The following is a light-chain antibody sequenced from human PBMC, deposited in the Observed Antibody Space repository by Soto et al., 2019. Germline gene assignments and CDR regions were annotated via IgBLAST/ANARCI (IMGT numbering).Light chain of an antibody. V-gene: IGKV3-11*01. CDR3: QQYSSLPHT. Sequence: EIVLTQSPATLSLSPGERATLSCRASQSVSSYLAWYQQKPGQAPRLLIYDASNRATGIPARFSGSGSGTDFTLTISSLEPEDFVMYFCQQYSSLPHTFGQGTKLEAK. CDR2: DAS. J-gene: IGKJ2*01. CDR1: QSVSSY.